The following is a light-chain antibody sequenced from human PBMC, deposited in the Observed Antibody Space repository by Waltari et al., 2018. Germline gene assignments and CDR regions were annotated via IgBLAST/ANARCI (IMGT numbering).Light chain of an antibody. CDR1: QSVTSRY. CDR3: HQYGSSPYI. CDR2: GAS. Sequence: EIVLTHSPGTLSLSPGERATLSCRASQSVTSRYIAWYQQKPGQPPRLLFYGASSRATGIPDRFSGSGSGTDFTLTISRLEPEDFAVYYCHQYGSSPYIFGQGTKLEIK. J-gene: IGKJ2*01. V-gene: IGKV3-20*01.